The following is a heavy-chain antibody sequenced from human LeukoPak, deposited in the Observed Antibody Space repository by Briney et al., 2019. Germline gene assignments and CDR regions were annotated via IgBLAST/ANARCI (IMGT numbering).Heavy chain of an antibody. V-gene: IGHV3-74*01. CDR2: INSDGSST. CDR1: GFTFSSYW. Sequence: GGSLRLSCTASGFTFSSYWMHWVRQAPGKGLVWVSRINSDGSSTSYADSVRGRFTISRDNAKNTLYLQMNSLRAEDTAVYYCASEDYYDSSGRTHYWGQGTLVTVSS. CDR3: ASEDYYDSSGRTHY. J-gene: IGHJ4*02. D-gene: IGHD3-22*01.